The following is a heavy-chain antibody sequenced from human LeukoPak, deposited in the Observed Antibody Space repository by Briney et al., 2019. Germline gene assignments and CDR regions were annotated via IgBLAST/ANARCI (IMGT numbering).Heavy chain of an antibody. V-gene: IGHV1-2*04. J-gene: IGHJ4*02. CDR3: AIPNYDVLTGFTLDY. D-gene: IGHD3-9*01. Sequence: GASVKVSCKASGYTFTGYYMHWVRQAPGQGLEWMGWINPNSGGTNYAQKFQGWVTMTRDTSISTAYMELSSLRSEDTAVYYCAIPNYDVLTGFTLDYWGQGTLVTVSS. CDR1: GYTFTGYY. CDR2: INPNSGGT.